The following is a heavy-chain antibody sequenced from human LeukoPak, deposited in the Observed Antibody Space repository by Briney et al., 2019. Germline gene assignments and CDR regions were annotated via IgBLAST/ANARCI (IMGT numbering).Heavy chain of an antibody. V-gene: IGHV3-23*01. CDR3: ARDAREEGFDY. J-gene: IGHJ4*02. Sequence: PGGSLRLSCAASGFTFSSYALSWVRQAPGKGLEWVSAISGSGGSTYYADSVKGRFTISRDNAKNSLYLQMNSLRAEDTAVYYCARDAREEGFDYWGQGTLVTVSS. CDR1: GFTFSSYA. CDR2: ISGSGGST. D-gene: IGHD1-26*01.